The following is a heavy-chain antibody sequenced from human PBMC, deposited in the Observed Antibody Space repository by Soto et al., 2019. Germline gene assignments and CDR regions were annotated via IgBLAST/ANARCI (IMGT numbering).Heavy chain of an antibody. Sequence: ASVKVSCKASGYTLTSYYMHWVRQAPGQGLEWMGIINPSGGSTSYAQKFQGRVTMTRDTSTSTAYMDLRSLKSDDTAVYYCAREYCVSASCYGPDYWGQGTLVTVSS. J-gene: IGHJ4*02. D-gene: IGHD2-2*01. CDR2: INPSGGST. CDR1: GYTLTSYY. CDR3: AREYCVSASCYGPDY. V-gene: IGHV1-46*01.